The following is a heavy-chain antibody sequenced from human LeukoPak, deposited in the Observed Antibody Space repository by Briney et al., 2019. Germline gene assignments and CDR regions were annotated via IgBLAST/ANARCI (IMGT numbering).Heavy chain of an antibody. CDR1: GFTFSSYW. D-gene: IGHD6-13*01. CDR2: IKQDGSEK. V-gene: IGHV3-7*01. Sequence: QPGGSLRLSCAASGFTFSSYWMSWVRQAPGKGLEWVANIKQDGSEKYYVDSVKGRFTISRDNAKNSLYLQMNSLRAEDTAVYYCARASSWYTPSRFDPWGQGTLVTVSS. J-gene: IGHJ5*02. CDR3: ARASSWYTPSRFDP.